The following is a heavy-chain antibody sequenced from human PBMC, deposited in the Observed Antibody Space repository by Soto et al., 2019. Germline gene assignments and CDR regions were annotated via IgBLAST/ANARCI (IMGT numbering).Heavy chain of an antibody. V-gene: IGHV4-31*03. J-gene: IGHJ6*02. Sequence: PSETLSLTCTVSGGSISSGGYYWTWIRQHPGKGLEWIAYIYHSGYTFYNPSLKSRVTMSVDTPKNQFSLKLRSVTAADTAVYYGAKWEGLGSDYYYYAMDVWGQGTTVTVSS. CDR3: AKWEGLGSDYYYYAMDV. CDR1: GGSISSGGYY. D-gene: IGHD1-26*01. CDR2: IYHSGYT.